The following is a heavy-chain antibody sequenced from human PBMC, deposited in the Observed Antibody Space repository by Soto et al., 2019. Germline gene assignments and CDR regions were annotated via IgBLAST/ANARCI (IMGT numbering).Heavy chain of an antibody. J-gene: IGHJ4*02. CDR3: ASILRQGDRLLSQGMGY. D-gene: IGHD3-9*01. CDR1: GGTFSSYA. CDR2: IIPIFGTA. V-gene: IGHV1-69*13. Sequence: GASVKVSCKASGGTFSSYAISWVRQAPGQGLEWMGGIIPIFGTANYAQKFQGRVTITADESTSTAYMELSSLRSEDTAVYYCASILRQGDRLLSQGMGYWGQGTLVTVSS.